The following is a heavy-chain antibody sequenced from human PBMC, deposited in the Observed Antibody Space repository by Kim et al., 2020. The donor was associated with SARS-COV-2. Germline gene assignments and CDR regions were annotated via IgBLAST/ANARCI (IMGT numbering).Heavy chain of an antibody. V-gene: IGHV4-30-4*01. Sequence: SETLSLTCTVSGGSISSGDYYWSWIRQPPGKGLEWIAYIYYSGSTYYNPSLKSRVTISVDTSKNQFSLKLSSVTAADTAVYYCARVGWSYYGSGTYYNAWGQGTLVTVSS. D-gene: IGHD3-10*01. CDR3: ARVGWSYYGSGTYYNA. J-gene: IGHJ5*02. CDR2: IYYSGST. CDR1: GGSISSGDYY.